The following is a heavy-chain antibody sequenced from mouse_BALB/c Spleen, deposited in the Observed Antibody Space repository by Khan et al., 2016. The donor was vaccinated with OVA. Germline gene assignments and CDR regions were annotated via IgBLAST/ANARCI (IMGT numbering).Heavy chain of an antibody. CDR3: ARMRTDY. CDR2: INPSTGYT. V-gene: IGHV1-7*01. J-gene: IGHJ2*01. CDR1: GYTFTSYW. Sequence: QVQLKESGAELAKPGASVKISCKASGYTFTSYWMHWVKQRPGQGLEWIGYINPSTGYTEYNQKFKDKATLTVEKSSSTAYMQLTSLTSEDSAVYYCARMRTDYWGQGTTLTVSS.